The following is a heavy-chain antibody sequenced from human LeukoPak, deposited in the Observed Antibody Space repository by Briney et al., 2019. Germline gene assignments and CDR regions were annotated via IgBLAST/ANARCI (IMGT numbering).Heavy chain of an antibody. CDR3: AKGRGPASLFFDY. CDR1: GFTFSSYG. V-gene: IGHV3-30*18. D-gene: IGHD2-15*01. J-gene: IGHJ4*02. CDR2: MSYDGSNK. Sequence: GGSLRLSCAASGFTFSSYGMHWVRQAPGKGLEWVALMSYDGSNKYYADSVKGRFTISRDNSQNTLYLQMNSLRAEDTAVYYCAKGRGPASLFFDYWGQGTLITVSS.